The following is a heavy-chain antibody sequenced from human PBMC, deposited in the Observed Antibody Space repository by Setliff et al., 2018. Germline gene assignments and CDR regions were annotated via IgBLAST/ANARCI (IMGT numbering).Heavy chain of an antibody. Sequence: SVKVSCKASGGAFNNYGVTWVRQAPGQGLEWMGGTIPSFGSTNYAQKFQDRVTIITDESTSTAYMELSSLRTEDTAVYYCAREGVDTRSSTDYRYYMGVWGKGTTVTSP. CDR3: AREGVDTRSSTDYRYYMGV. J-gene: IGHJ6*03. CDR2: TIPSFGST. D-gene: IGHD5-18*01. CDR1: GGAFNNYG. V-gene: IGHV1-69*05.